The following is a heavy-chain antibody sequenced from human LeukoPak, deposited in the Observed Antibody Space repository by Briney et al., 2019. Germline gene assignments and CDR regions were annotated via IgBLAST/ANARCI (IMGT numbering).Heavy chain of an antibody. CDR1: GYSISSGYY. V-gene: IGHV4-38-2*02. CDR2: IYHSGST. J-gene: IGHJ4*02. D-gene: IGHD6-19*01. CDR3: ARASSGWYDY. Sequence: PSETLSLTCTVSGYSISSGYYWGWIRQPPGKGPEWIGSIYHSGSTYYNPSLKSRVTISVDTSRNQFSLKLSSVTAADTAVYYCARASSGWYDYWGQGTLVTVSS.